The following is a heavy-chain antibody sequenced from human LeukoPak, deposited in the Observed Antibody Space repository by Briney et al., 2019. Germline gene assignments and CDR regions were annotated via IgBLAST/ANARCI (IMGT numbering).Heavy chain of an antibody. Sequence: GASVKVSCKASGGTFSSYAIIWVRQAPGQGLEWMGRIIPILGIANYAQKFQGRVTITADKSTSTAYMELSSLRSEDTAVYYCARGYDSSGYPTLGWGQGTLVTVSS. J-gene: IGHJ4*02. CDR2: IIPILGIA. V-gene: IGHV1-69*04. D-gene: IGHD3-22*01. CDR3: ARGYDSSGYPTLG. CDR1: GGTFSSYA.